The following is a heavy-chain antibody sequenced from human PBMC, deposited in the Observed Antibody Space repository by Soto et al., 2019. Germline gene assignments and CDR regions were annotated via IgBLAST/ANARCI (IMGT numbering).Heavy chain of an antibody. V-gene: IGHV1-18*01. D-gene: IGHD6-13*01. Sequence: ASVKVSCKASGGSFSSYIVSWVRQAPGQGLEWMGWISAYNGNTNYAQKLQGRVTMATDTSTSTAYMELRSLRSDDTAVYYCARESSSSCHDYWGQGTLVTVSS. CDR3: ARESSSSCHDY. CDR1: GGSFSSYI. CDR2: ISAYNGNT. J-gene: IGHJ4*02.